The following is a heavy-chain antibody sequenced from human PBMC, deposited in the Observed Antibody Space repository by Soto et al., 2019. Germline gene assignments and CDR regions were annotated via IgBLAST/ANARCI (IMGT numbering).Heavy chain of an antibody. CDR1: GGSISSGGYY. D-gene: IGHD3-22*01. Sequence: QVQLQESGPGLVKPSQTRSLTCTVSGGSISSGGYYWSWIRQHPGKGLEWIGDIYYSGSTYYNPSLKSRVTISVDTSKNQFSLKLSSVTAADTAAYYCARDRPYYYDTSGYYRNWFDPWGHGTLVTVSS. V-gene: IGHV4-31*03. CDR3: ARDRPYYYDTSGYYRNWFDP. J-gene: IGHJ5*02. CDR2: IYYSGST.